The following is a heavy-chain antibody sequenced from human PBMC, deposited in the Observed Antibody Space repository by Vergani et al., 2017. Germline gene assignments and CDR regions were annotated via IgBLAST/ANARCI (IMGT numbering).Heavy chain of an antibody. J-gene: IGHJ5*02. Sequence: QVQLQESGPGLVKPSETLSLTCTVSGGSISSYYWSWIRQPPGKGLEWIGYIYYSGSTNYNPSLKSRVTISVDTSKNQFSLKLSSVTAADTAVYYCASDSGYSSRWGNLFDPWGQGTLVTVSS. V-gene: IGHV4-59*01. CDR1: GGSISSYY. CDR2: IYYSGST. CDR3: ASDSGYSSRWGNLFDP. D-gene: IGHD6-13*01.